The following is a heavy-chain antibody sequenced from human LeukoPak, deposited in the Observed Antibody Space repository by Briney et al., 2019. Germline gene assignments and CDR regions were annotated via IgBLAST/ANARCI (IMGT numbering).Heavy chain of an antibody. CDR2: ISSSGSTI. Sequence: SGGSLRLSCAASGFTFSSYEMNWVRQAPGKGLEWVSYISSSGSTIYYADSVKGRFTISRDNAKNSLYLQMNGLRAEDTAVYYCARDKLMGDSYFVYWGQGSLVTVSS. J-gene: IGHJ4*02. CDR1: GFTFSSYE. V-gene: IGHV3-48*03. CDR3: ARDKLMGDSYFVY. D-gene: IGHD2-21*02.